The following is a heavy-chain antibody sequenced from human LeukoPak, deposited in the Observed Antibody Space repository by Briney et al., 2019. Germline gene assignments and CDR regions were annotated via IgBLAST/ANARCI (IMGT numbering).Heavy chain of an antibody. CDR3: AGDRTGQYFDF. D-gene: IGHD3/OR15-3a*01. J-gene: IGHJ4*02. V-gene: IGHV1-69*04. CDR2: IIPILDLT. CDR1: GGTFNNNA. Sequence: SVKVSCKASGGTFNNNAINWVRQAPGQGLEWMGRIIPILDLTNYAEKFQDRVTITADKSTNTAYMELSSLRSEDTAVCYCAGDRTGQYFDFWGQGTLLTVSS.